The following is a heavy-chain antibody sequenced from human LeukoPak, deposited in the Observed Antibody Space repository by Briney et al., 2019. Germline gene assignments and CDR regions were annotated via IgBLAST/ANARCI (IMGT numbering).Heavy chain of an antibody. CDR1: GGSISSSSYY. J-gene: IGHJ2*01. CDR2: VYYSGTT. V-gene: IGHV4-61*01. CDR3: ARSDRDLWYFDL. Sequence: PSETLSLTCTVSGGSISSSSYYWSWIRQPPGKGLEWIGYVYYSGTTNYKYKSSLKSRVTISVDTSKNQFSLRLSSVTAANTAVYYCARSDRDLWYFDLWGRGTLVTVSS.